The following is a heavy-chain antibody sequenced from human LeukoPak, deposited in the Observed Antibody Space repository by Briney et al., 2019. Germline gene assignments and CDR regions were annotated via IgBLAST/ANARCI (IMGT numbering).Heavy chain of an antibody. CDR1: GYTFTNYG. V-gene: IGHV1-18*01. CDR2: ISAYNGNT. J-gene: IGHJ4*02. D-gene: IGHD6-19*01. CDR3: ARGIAVAGLDY. Sequence: ASVKVSCKASGYTFTNYGISWVGQAPGQGREGMGWISAYNGNTHYAQKLQGRVTMTTDTSTSTAYMELRSLSSDDTAVYYCARGIAVAGLDYWGQGTLVTVSS.